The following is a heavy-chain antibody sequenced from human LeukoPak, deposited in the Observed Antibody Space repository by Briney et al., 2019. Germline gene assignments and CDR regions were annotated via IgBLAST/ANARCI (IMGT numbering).Heavy chain of an antibody. CDR2: ISSSSSYI. D-gene: IGHD2-15*01. J-gene: IGHJ4*02. V-gene: IGHV3-21*01. CDR3: AREYCSGGSCPPAFDY. Sequence: PGGSMRLSCVASAFSDKSNYMSWVRQAPGKGLEWVSSISSSSSYIYYADSVKGRFTISRDNAKNSLYLQMNSLRAEDTAVYYCAREYCSGGSCPPAFDYWGQGTLVTVSS. CDR1: AFSDKSNY.